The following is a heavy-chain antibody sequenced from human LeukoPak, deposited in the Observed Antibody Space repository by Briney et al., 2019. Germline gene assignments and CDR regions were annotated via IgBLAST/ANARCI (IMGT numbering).Heavy chain of an antibody. CDR2: ISSSSSYI. V-gene: IGHV3-21*01. Sequence: GGSLRLSCAASGFTFSSYSMNWVRQAPGKGLEWVSSISSSSSYIYYADSVKGRFTISRDNAKNSLYLQMNSLRAEDTAVYYCAKQYSSGWYYFDYWGQGTLVTVSS. CDR1: GFTFSSYS. J-gene: IGHJ4*02. CDR3: AKQYSSGWYYFDY. D-gene: IGHD6-19*01.